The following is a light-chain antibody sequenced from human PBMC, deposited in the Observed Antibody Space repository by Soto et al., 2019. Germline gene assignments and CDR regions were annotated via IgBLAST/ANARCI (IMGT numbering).Light chain of an antibody. J-gene: IGKJ1*01. Sequence: DIQMTQSPSTLSACVGDRVIITCRASQSISSWLAWYQQKPGKAPKLLIYKASSLESGVPSRFSGSGSGTEFTLTISSLQPDDFATYYCQQYNSYPWTFGQGTKVEIK. CDR2: KAS. V-gene: IGKV1-5*03. CDR3: QQYNSYPWT. CDR1: QSISSW.